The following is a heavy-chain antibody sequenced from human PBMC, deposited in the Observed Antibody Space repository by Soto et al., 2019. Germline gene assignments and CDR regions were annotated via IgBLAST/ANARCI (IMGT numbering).Heavy chain of an antibody. CDR1: GFTFSSYA. V-gene: IGHV3-23*01. CDR2: ISGSGGST. D-gene: IGHD6-19*01. CDR3: AKEGPDTGYSSGFVDY. J-gene: IGHJ4*02. Sequence: EVQLLESGGGLVQPGGSLRLSCAASGFTFSSYAMSWVRQAPGKGLEWVSAISGSGGSTYYADSVKGRFTISRDNSKNTLYLQMNSLRAEDTAVYYCAKEGPDTGYSSGFVDYWGQGTLVTVSS.